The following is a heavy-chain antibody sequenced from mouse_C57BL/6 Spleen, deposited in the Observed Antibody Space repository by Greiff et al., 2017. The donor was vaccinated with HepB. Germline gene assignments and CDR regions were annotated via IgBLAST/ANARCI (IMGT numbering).Heavy chain of an antibody. CDR1: GYAFSSSW. Sequence: VQLQQSGPELVKPGASVKISCKASGYAFSSSWMNWVKQRPGKGLEWIGRIYPGDGDTNYNGKFKGKATLTADKSSSTAYMQLSSLTSEDSAVYFCAPYYYGSSLYYFDYWGQSTTLTVSS. CDR2: IYPGDGDT. J-gene: IGHJ2*01. D-gene: IGHD1-1*01. CDR3: APYYYGSSLYYFDY. V-gene: IGHV1-82*01.